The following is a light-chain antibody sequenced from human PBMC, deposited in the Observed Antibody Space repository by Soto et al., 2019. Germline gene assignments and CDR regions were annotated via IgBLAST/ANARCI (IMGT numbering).Light chain of an antibody. J-gene: IGLJ2*01. Sequence: QSVLTQPASVSGSPGQSITISSTGSSTDVGGYNYVSWHQQHPGKAPKLMIFDVTKRPSGVSNRFSGSKSGDTASLTISGLQAEDEADYYCSSYTRDKTVLFGGGTQLTVL. CDR2: DVT. CDR1: STDVGGYNY. V-gene: IGLV2-14*03. CDR3: SSYTRDKTVL.